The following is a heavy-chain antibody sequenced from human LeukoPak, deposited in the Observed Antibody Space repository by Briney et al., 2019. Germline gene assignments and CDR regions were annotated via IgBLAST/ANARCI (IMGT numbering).Heavy chain of an antibody. V-gene: IGHV3-30*02. Sequence: GGSLRLSRAASGFTFTSYGMHWVRQAPGKGLEWVAFIRYDGSHKYYADSVKGRFTISRANSKNTLYLQMNSLRAEDTAVYYCAKDMDVGGYGSESYFDYWGQGTLVTVSP. CDR3: AKDMDVGGYGSESYFDY. CDR1: GFTFTSYG. J-gene: IGHJ4*02. CDR2: IRYDGSHK. D-gene: IGHD3-10*01.